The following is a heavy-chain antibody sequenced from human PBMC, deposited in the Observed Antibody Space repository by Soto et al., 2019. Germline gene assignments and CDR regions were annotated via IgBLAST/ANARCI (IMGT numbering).Heavy chain of an antibody. V-gene: IGHV3-33*01. CDR3: ARAISSVTYYDSIGY. D-gene: IGHD1-26*01. CDR2: IWYDGSNQ. Sequence: SLRLSCEASGFNISTYGMHWVRQAPGKGLQWLALIWYDGSNQHYAASVKGRLTIARDNSKNTLYLQMTNLRADDTAVYHCARAISSVTYYDSIGYWGRGTLVTVSS. J-gene: IGHJ4*02. CDR1: GFNISTYG.